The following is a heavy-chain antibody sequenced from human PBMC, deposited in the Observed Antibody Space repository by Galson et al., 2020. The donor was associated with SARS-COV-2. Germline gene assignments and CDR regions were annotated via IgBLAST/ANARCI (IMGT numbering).Heavy chain of an antibody. D-gene: IGHD1-7*01. V-gene: IGHV3-21*01. CDR2: ISSSSSYI. CDR3: AREIRTTDAFDI. CDR1: GFTFSSYS. J-gene: IGHJ3*02. Sequence: GESLKISCAASGFTFSSYSMNWVRQAPGKGLEWVSSISSSSSYIYYADSVKGRFTISRDNAKNSLYLQMNSLRAEDTAVYYCAREIRTTDAFDIWGQGTMVTVSS.